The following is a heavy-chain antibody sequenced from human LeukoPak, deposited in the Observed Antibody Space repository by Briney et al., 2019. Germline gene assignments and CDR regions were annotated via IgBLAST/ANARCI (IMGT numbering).Heavy chain of an antibody. CDR2: FDPEDGET. CDR1: GYTLTELS. V-gene: IGHV1-24*01. CDR3: ATLGYCSSTSCH. D-gene: IGHD2-2*01. J-gene: IGHJ4*02. Sequence: GASVKVSCKVSGYTLTELSMHWVRQAPGKGLEWMGGFDPEDGETIYAQKFQGRVTMTEDTSTDTAYMELSSLRSEDTAVYYCATLGYCSSTSCHWGQGTLVTVSS.